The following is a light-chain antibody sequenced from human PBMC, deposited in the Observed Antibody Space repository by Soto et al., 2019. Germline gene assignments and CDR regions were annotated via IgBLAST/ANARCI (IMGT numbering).Light chain of an antibody. V-gene: IGKV3-20*01. Sequence: EIVLTQSPGTLSLSPGERATLSCRASQTIASRYLAWYQHQPGQAPRLLIYRTFARGPVIPDRFSGGGSGTHFTRSIPRLEDESFEVYYCQQYYTSVYTFGQRTRRDIK. CDR2: RTF. CDR1: QTIASRY. CDR3: QQYYTSVYT. J-gene: IGKJ5*01.